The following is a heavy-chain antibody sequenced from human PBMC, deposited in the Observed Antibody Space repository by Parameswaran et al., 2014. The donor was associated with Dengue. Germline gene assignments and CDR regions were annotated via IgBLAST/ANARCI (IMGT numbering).Heavy chain of an antibody. V-gene: IGHV3-21*01. Sequence: VRQAPGKGLKWVSSISSSSSYIYYADSVKGRFTISRDNAKNSLYLQMNSLRAEDTAVYYCARGGDRYCSGGSCFYFDYWGQGTLVTVSS. CDR3: ARGGDRYCSGGSCFYFDY. D-gene: IGHD2-15*01. CDR2: ISSSSSYI. J-gene: IGHJ4*02.